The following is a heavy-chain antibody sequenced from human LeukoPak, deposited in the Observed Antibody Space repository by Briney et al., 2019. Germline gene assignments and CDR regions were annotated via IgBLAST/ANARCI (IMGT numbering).Heavy chain of an antibody. D-gene: IGHD1-26*01. CDR2: ISSSGSTI. CDR1: GFTFSSYE. J-gene: IGHJ4*02. V-gene: IGHV3-48*03. CDR3: ARGRGWEPNSPMDY. Sequence: GGSLRLSCAASGFTFSSYEMNWVRQAPGKGLEWVSYISSSGSTIYYADSVKGRFTISRDNAKNSLYLQMNSLRAEDTAVYYCARGRGWEPNSPMDYWGQGTLVTVSS.